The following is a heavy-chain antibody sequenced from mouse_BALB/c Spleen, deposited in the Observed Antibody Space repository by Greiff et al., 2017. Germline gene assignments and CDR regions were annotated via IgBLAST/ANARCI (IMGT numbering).Heavy chain of an antibody. J-gene: IGHJ3*01. CDR1: GYSFTSYW. V-gene: IGHV1-5*01. D-gene: IGHD1-1*01. CDR3: TRHYYGSSETWFAY. Sequence: VQLKESGTVLARPGASVKMSCKASGYSFTSYWMHWVKQRPGQGLEWIGAIYPGNSDTSYNQKFKGKAKLTAVTSASTAYMELSSLTNEDSAVYYCTRHYYGSSETWFAYWGQGTLVTVSA. CDR2: IYPGNSDT.